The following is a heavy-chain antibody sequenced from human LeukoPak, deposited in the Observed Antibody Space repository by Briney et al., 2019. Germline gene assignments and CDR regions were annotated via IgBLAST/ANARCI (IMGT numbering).Heavy chain of an antibody. CDR2: ISADGTST. Sequence: LPGGSLRLSCVTSGSTFDDYAMHWVRQAPGKSLEWVSLISADGTSTYYADSMKGRFTISRDNSKNSLYLQMNSLRTEDTAFYFCARDINAFDYWGQGTLVTVSS. J-gene: IGHJ4*02. CDR3: ARDINAFDY. CDR1: GSTFDDYA. V-gene: IGHV3-43*02.